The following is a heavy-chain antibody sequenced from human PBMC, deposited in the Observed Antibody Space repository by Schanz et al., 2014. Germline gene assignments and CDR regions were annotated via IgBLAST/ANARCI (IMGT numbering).Heavy chain of an antibody. J-gene: IGHJ4*01. CDR3: AREQIMAAAGLVDY. CDR2: IGTAGDT. CDR1: GFSIRNHD. D-gene: IGHD6-13*01. V-gene: IGHV3-13*04. Sequence: VQLVESGGGVVQPGRSLRLSCAASGFSIRNHDMHWVRQATGAGLEWVSAIGTAGDTFYLDSVKGRFTISRENAKNSLYLQMNSLRAEDTAVYYCAREQIMAAAGLVDYWGHGTLXTVSS.